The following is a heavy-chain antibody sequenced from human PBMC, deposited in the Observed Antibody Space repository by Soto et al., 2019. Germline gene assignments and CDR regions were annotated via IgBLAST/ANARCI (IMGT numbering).Heavy chain of an antibody. CDR3: TKGGTVPFDY. V-gene: IGHV3-30*18. Sequence: HVQFMQSGGGVVQPGKSLRLSCTTSGVTFSRYTMHWVRQLPGERLEWVAVVFFDGNYKNYGDSVKGRFTVSRDNSKNTTYLQMNGLRREDTGVYYCTKGGTVPFDYWGQGSRVIVSS. J-gene: IGHJ4*02. CDR1: GVTFSRYT. CDR2: VFFDGNYK. D-gene: IGHD3-16*01.